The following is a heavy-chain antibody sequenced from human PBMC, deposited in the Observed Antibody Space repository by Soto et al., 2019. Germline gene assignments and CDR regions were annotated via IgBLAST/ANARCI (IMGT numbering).Heavy chain of an antibody. V-gene: IGHV1-46*01. CDR2: ILPSSGST. CDR1: GYTFTTSY. CDR3: ARARGYSFGLPHIWFDP. D-gene: IGHD5-12*01. J-gene: IGHJ5*02. Sequence: GASVKVSCKAHGYTFTTSYVNWVRQAPGQGLEWMGIILPSSGSTSYAQNFQGRVTMTRDTSTSTVYMELTSLRIEDTAVYYCARARGYSFGLPHIWFDPWGQGTPVTVSS.